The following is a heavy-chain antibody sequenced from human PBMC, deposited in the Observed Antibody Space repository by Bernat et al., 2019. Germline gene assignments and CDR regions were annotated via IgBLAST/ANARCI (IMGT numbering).Heavy chain of an antibody. CDR2: INPNSGGT. J-gene: IGHJ5*02. CDR3: AREEKGYCSGGNCYWNNWFDP. Sequence: QVQLVQSGAEVKKPGASVKVSCKASGYTFTGYYMHWVRQAPGQGLEWMGWINPNSGGTNYAQKFQGWVTMTRDTSISTAYMELSRLRSDDTAVYYCAREEKGYCSGGNCYWNNWFDPWGQGTLVTVSS. D-gene: IGHD2-15*01. CDR1: GYTFTGYY. V-gene: IGHV1-2*04.